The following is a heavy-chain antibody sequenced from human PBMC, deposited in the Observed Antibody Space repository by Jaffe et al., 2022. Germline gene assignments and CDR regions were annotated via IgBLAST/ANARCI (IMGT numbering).Heavy chain of an antibody. Sequence: EVQLVESGGGLVQPGRSLRLSCAASGFTFDDYAMHWVRQAPGKGLEWVSGISWNSGSIGYADSVKGRFTISRDNAKNSLYLQMNSLRAEDTALYYCAKDGGYGSGSYLNNYYFDYWGQGTLVTVSS. V-gene: IGHV3-9*01. CDR2: ISWNSGSI. J-gene: IGHJ4*02. CDR1: GFTFDDYA. CDR3: AKDGGYGSGSYLNNYYFDY. D-gene: IGHD3-10*01.